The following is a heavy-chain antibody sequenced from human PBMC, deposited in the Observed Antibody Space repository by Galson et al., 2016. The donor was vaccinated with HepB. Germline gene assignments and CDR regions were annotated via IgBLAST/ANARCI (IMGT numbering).Heavy chain of an antibody. J-gene: IGHJ4*02. V-gene: IGHV1-18*01. CDR2: ISAYNGNT. Sequence: SVKVSCKASGDTFTTFGLTWVRQAPGQGLEWMGWISAYNGNTKYAQEFQGRVTMTTDTSTSTAYMELRSLRSDDTAGYYCARTRHYDSSGYYHWGQGTLVTVSS. CDR3: ARTRHYDSSGYYH. CDR1: GDTFTTFG. D-gene: IGHD3-22*01.